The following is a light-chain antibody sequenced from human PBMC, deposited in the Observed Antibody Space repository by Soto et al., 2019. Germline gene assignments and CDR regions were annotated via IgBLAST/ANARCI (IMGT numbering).Light chain of an antibody. CDR1: QSVTTN. CDR2: GAS. Sequence: EIVMTQSPATLSVSPWERATLSCRASQSVTTNLAWYQQKPGQAPRLLIYGASIRAIGIPARFSGSGSGTDFTLTISRLEPEDFAMYYCHQYGSSPPVTFGQGTRLEIK. J-gene: IGKJ5*01. V-gene: IGKV3-20*01. CDR3: HQYGSSPPVT.